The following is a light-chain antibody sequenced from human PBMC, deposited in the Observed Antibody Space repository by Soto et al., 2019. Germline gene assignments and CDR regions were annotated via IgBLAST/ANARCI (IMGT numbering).Light chain of an antibody. CDR2: EVS. CDR3: SSYTNSFTWV. J-gene: IGLJ3*02. V-gene: IGLV2-14*01. CDR1: SSDVGAYNY. Sequence: QSALAQPASVSGSPGQSITISCTGTSSDVGAYNYVSWYQQHPGKAPKLIIFEVSNRPSGISNRFSGSKSGQTASLSISGLQAEDEADYYCSSYTNSFTWVFGGGTKLTVL.